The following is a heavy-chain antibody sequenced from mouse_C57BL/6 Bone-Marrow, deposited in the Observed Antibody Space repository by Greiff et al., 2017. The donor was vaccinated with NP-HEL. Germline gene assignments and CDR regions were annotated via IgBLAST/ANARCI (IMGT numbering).Heavy chain of an antibody. CDR3: AREGGLRRRTYAMEY. J-gene: IGHJ4*01. CDR2: INYDGSST. CDR1: GFTFSDYS. D-gene: IGHD2-4*01. Sequence: EVKLVESEGGLVQPGSSMKLSCTASGFTFSDYSMAWVRQVPEKGLEWVANINYDGSSTYYLDSLKSRFIISSDNAKNILYLQMSSLKSEDTATYYCAREGGLRRRTYAMEYWGQGNSVTVSS. V-gene: IGHV5-16*01.